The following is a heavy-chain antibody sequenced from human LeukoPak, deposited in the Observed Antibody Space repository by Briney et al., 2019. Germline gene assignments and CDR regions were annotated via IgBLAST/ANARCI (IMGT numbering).Heavy chain of an antibody. Sequence: SETLSLTCTVSGGSISSSSYYWGWIRQPPGKGLEWIGNIYYSGSTFYNPSLKSRVTISVDTSKNQFSLNLGSVTAADTAVYYCASSPDAFDIWGQGTMVTVSS. CDR3: ASSPDAFDI. CDR2: IYYSGST. J-gene: IGHJ3*02. V-gene: IGHV4-39*01. CDR1: GGSISSSSYY.